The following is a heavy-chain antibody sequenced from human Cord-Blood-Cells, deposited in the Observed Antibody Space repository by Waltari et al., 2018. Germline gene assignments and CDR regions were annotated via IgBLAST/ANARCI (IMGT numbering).Heavy chain of an antibody. CDR2: IYSGGST. CDR3: ASLQLGDDAFDI. Sequence: VEPVEPGVALFQPGGSLRLSCAASEFTVRSHPCSRARQGPGKGLEWVSVIYSGGSTYYADSVKVRCTISRDNSKNTLYLQMNSLRAEDTAVYYCASLQLGDDAFDIWGQGTMVTVSS. J-gene: IGHJ3*02. D-gene: IGHD2-21*01. V-gene: IGHV3-53*01. CDR1: EFTVRSHP.